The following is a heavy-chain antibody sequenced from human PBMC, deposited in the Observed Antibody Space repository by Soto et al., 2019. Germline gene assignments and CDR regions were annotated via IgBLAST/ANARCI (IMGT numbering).Heavy chain of an antibody. V-gene: IGHV1-2*02. Sequence: QVQLVKSGAEVKKPGASVKVSCKASGFTFTGYYMHWVRQAPGQGLEWMGWINPNSGGTNYAQKFQGRVTMTRDTSISTAYMELYTLTSDDTAMYYCAREGSSSSKYFHHWGQGTLVTVSS. J-gene: IGHJ1*01. CDR2: INPNSGGT. CDR3: AREGSSSSKYFHH. D-gene: IGHD6-6*01. CDR1: GFTFTGYY.